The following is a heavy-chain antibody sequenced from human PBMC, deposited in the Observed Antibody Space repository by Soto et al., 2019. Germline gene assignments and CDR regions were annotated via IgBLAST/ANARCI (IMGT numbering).Heavy chain of an antibody. J-gene: IGHJ6*02. Sequence: HPGGSLRLSCAASGFTFSSYGMHWVRQAPGKGLEWVAVIWYDGSNKYYADSVKGRFTISRDNSKNTLYLQMNSVRAEDTAVYYCARALSPSRYCISTSCRNHYYFGMDVCGQGTTVTDSS. CDR1: GFTFSSYG. CDR2: IWYDGSNK. D-gene: IGHD2-2*01. V-gene: IGHV3-33*01. CDR3: ARALSPSRYCISTSCRNHYYFGMDV.